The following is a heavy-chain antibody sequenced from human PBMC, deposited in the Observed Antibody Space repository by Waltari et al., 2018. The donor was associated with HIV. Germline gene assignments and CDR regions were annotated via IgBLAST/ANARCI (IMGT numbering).Heavy chain of an antibody. CDR1: GGTFSSYA. J-gene: IGHJ4*02. D-gene: IGHD3-16*01. CDR3: ARLPGRVGEYY. Sequence: QVQLVQSGAEVKKPGAPVKVSCKASGGTFSSYAISWVRQAPGQGLKWMGGIIPIVGTANHTQKFEGRVTITADEPTSTAYMELSSLRSEDTAVDYCARLPGRVGEYYWGQGTLVIVSS. CDR2: IIPIVGTA. V-gene: IGHV1-69*01.